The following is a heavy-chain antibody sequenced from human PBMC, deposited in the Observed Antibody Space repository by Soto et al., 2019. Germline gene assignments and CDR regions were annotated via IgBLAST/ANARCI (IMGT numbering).Heavy chain of an antibody. CDR1: GGSISSGGYS. CDR2: IYNSGSN. J-gene: IGHJ4*02. V-gene: IGHV4-30-2*01. D-gene: IGHD4-17*01. Sequence: QLQLQESGSGLVKPSQTLSLTCAVSGGSISSGGYSCNWIRQPPGKGLEWIGYIYNSGSNYYNPSLKSRVTISVDRYKNQFSLKLSSVTAADTAVYYCASGMTTVTTFDYWGQGTLVTVSS. CDR3: ASGMTTVTTFDY.